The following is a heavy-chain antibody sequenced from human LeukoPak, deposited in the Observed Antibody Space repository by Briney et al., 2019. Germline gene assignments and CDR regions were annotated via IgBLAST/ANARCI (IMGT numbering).Heavy chain of an antibody. CDR2: INHSGST. CDR3: ARVGLGYCSSTSCFLGMDV. V-gene: IGHV4-34*01. Sequence: PSETLSLTCAVYGGSFSGYYWSWIRQPPGEGLEWIGEINHSGSTNYNPSLKSRVTISVDTSKNQFSLKLSSVTAADTAVYYCARVGLGYCSSTSCFLGMDVWGQGTTVTVSS. J-gene: IGHJ6*02. D-gene: IGHD2-2*01. CDR1: GGSFSGYY.